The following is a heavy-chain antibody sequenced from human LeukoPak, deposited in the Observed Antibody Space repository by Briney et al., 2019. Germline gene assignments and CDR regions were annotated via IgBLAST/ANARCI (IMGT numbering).Heavy chain of an antibody. V-gene: IGHV4-59*01. J-gene: IGHJ4*02. Sequence: SSETLSLTCTVSGGSISSYYWSWIRQPPGKGLEWIGYIYYSGSTNYNPSLKSRVTISVDASKNQFSLKLSSVTAADTAVYYCARDRVWLERPVVYFDYWGQGTLVTVSS. CDR1: GGSISSYY. CDR2: IYYSGST. D-gene: IGHD1-1*01. CDR3: ARDRVWLERPVVYFDY.